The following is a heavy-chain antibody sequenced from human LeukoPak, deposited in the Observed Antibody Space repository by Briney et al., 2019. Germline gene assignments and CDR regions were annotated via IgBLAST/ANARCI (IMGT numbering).Heavy chain of an antibody. CDR3: ARVTYYGFWSGYDGYFDY. Sequence: ASVKVSCKTSGYTFSDSGISWVRQAPGQGLEWMGWNNPYNANTNYAHKLHGRVTMTTDTSTSTAYMELRSLRSDDTAVYYCARVTYYGFWSGYDGYFDYWGQGTLVTVSS. CDR1: GYTFSDSG. V-gene: IGHV1-18*01. CDR2: NNPYNANT. J-gene: IGHJ4*02. D-gene: IGHD3-3*01.